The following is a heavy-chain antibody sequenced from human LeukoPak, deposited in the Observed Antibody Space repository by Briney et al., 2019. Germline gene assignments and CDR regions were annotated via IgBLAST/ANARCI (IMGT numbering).Heavy chain of an antibody. D-gene: IGHD1-26*01. J-gene: IGHJ4*02. V-gene: IGHV3-74*01. CDR3: ARDRGALDS. CDR1: GFNFTNYW. CDR2: INSDGSVT. Sequence: PGGSLRLSCAASGFNFTNYWIHWVRQAPGEGRVWVSRINSDGSVTRYADSVKGRFTISRDNAKNTVFLQMNSLKTEDTAVYYCARDRGALDSWGQGTLVTVSS.